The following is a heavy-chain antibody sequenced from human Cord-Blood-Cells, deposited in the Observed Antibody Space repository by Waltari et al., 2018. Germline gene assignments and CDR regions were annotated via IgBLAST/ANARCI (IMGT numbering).Heavy chain of an antibody. Sequence: VQLVQSGAEVKKPGASVKVSCKASGYTFTIYYIHWVRKAPGQGFEWVGIIKPRGGNTSYAKKFQGRVTMTRDTSTSTGYMELSSLRSEDTAVYYWARGVLYPGGVDYWGQGTLVTVSS. CDR2: IKPRGGNT. V-gene: IGHV1-46*01. D-gene: IGHD3-10*01. CDR3: ARGVLYPGGVDY. CDR1: GYTFTIYY. J-gene: IGHJ4*02.